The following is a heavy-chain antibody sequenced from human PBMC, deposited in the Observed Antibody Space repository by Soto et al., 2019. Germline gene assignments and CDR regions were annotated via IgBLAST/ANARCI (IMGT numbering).Heavy chain of an antibody. Sequence: GGSLRLSCAASGFTFSSYGMHWVRQAPGKGLEWVAVIWYDGSKKYYADSVKGRFTISRDNSKNTLYLQMNSLRAEDTAVYYCARGKRIAANYYYYGMDVWGQGTTVTVSS. V-gene: IGHV3-33*01. CDR3: ARGKRIAANYYYYGMDV. CDR2: IWYDGSKK. D-gene: IGHD6-13*01. CDR1: GFTFSSYG. J-gene: IGHJ6*02.